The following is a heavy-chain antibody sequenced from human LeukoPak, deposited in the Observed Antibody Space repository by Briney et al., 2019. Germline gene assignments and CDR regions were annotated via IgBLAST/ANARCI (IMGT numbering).Heavy chain of an antibody. V-gene: IGHV5-51*01. CDR1: GYRFTNNW. CDR2: ISPGDSDT. D-gene: IGHD3-10*01. CDR3: ARRGDMGLLRYFDL. Sequence: GESLKISCKGSGYRFTNNWIGWVRPMPGKGLEWMGIISPGDSDTKYSPSFQGQVTISVDKPISTAYLQWRSLQASDTAMYYRARRGDMGLLRYFDLWGRGTLVTVSS. J-gene: IGHJ4*02.